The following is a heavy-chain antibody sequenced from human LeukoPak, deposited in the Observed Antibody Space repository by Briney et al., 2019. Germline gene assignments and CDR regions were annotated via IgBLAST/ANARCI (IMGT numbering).Heavy chain of an antibody. CDR1: GFTFMTYS. D-gene: IGHD3-10*01. V-gene: IGHV3-21*01. CDR2: ISSSSRYI. CDR3: ARDKRGITMVRGFDY. Sequence: SGGSLRLSCAASGFTFMTYSMNWVRQAPGKGLEWVSSISSSSRYIYYADSVKGRFTISRDDAKNSLYLQMNSLRAEDTAVYYCARDKRGITMVRGFDYWGQGTLVTVSS. J-gene: IGHJ4*02.